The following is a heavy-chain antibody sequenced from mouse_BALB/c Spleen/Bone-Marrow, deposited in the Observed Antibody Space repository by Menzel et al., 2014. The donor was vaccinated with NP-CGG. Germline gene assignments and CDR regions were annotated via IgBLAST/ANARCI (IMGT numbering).Heavy chain of an antibody. CDR2: IYPGSGST. J-gene: IGHJ4*01. CDR3: TRDQVRRGYYYAMDY. V-gene: IGHV1S22*01. D-gene: IGHD2-14*01. CDR1: GYTFTSYW. Sequence: GPELVRPGASVKLSCKASGYTFTSYWMHWVKQRHGQGLEWIGNIYPGSGSTNYDEKFKSKGTLTVDTSSSTAYMHLSSLTSEDSAVYYCTRDQVRRGYYYAMDYWGQGTSVTVSS.